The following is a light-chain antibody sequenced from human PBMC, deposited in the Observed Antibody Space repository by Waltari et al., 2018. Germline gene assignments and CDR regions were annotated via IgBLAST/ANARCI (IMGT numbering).Light chain of an antibody. CDR1: QTSNKF. Sequence: DIQMTQSPSYLSASVGDRVTMTCRASQTSNKFLNWYQHKPGKAPKLLIYGASSLYSGVPSRFSGSGSGTDFSLTINGLQPEDSATYYCQQSYSPPQNTFGQGTQVEI. V-gene: IGKV1-39*01. CDR3: QQSYSPPQNT. CDR2: GAS. J-gene: IGKJ5*01.